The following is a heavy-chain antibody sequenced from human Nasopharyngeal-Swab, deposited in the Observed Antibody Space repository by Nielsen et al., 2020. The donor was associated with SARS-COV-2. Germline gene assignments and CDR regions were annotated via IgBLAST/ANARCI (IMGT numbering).Heavy chain of an antibody. CDR2: ISGLGGST. Sequence: GGSLRLSCAASGFTFRNYAMSWVRQAPGKGLEWISAISGLGGSTYYADSVKGHFTISRDNSKNTLYLQMSSLRAEDTAVYYCARRYYYEDYWGQGTLVTVSS. CDR1: GFTFRNYA. V-gene: IGHV3-23*01. CDR3: ARRYYYEDY. J-gene: IGHJ4*02. D-gene: IGHD3-22*01.